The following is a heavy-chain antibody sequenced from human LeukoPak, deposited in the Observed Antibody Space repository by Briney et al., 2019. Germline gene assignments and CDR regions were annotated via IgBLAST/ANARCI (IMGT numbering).Heavy chain of an antibody. J-gene: IGHJ4*02. CDR2: ISYKGSNK. Sequence: PGGSLRLSCAASGFTFSSYAMHWVRQAPGKGLEWVAVISYKGSNKYYADSVKGRFTISRDNSKNTLYLQMNSLRAEDTAVYYCARVTAGEYYFDYWGQGTLVTVSS. CDR3: ARVTAGEYYFDY. V-gene: IGHV3-30-3*01. D-gene: IGHD6-19*01. CDR1: GFTFSSYA.